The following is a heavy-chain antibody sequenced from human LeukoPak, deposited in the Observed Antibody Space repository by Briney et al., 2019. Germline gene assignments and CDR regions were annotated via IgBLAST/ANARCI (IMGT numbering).Heavy chain of an antibody. V-gene: IGHV1-8*01. CDR3: ARGQAPYYYGSGAFDI. CDR2: MNPNSGNT. J-gene: IGHJ3*02. CDR1: GYTFTSYD. Sequence: ASVKVSCKASGYTFTSYDINWVRQATGQGLEWMGWMNPNSGNTGYAQKFQGRVTMTRNTSISTAYMELSSLRSEDTAVYYCARGQAPYYYGSGAFDIWGQGTMVTVSS. D-gene: IGHD3-10*01.